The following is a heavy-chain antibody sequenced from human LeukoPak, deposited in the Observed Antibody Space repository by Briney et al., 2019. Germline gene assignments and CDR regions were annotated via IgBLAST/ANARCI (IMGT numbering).Heavy chain of an antibody. D-gene: IGHD3-22*01. CDR3: AKDSNYDSSGSPGTLFDY. CDR2: ISYDGSNK. J-gene: IGHJ4*02. CDR1: GFTFSSYG. V-gene: IGHV3-30*18. Sequence: GGSLRLSCAASGFTFSSYGMHWSRQAPGKGLEWVAVISYDGSNKYYADSVKGRFTISRENSKNTLYLQMNSLRAEDTAVYYCAKDSNYDSSGSPGTLFDYWGQGTLVTVSS.